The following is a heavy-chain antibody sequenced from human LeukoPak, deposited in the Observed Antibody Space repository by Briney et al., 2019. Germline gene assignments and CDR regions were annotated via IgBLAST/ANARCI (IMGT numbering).Heavy chain of an antibody. CDR1: GFTFGDFA. J-gene: IGHJ4*02. D-gene: IGHD6-19*01. CDR2: ITSKAYGETA. V-gene: IGHV3-49*03. Sequence: PGGSLRLSCTGSGFTFGDFAMSWFRQTPGKGLEWVAFITSKAYGETAEYAASVRGRFTMSRDDSISIVYLQMNSLQIDDTRVYYCTEAIGIVVGMWYFDYWGQGALVTVSS. CDR3: TEAIGIVVGMWYFDY.